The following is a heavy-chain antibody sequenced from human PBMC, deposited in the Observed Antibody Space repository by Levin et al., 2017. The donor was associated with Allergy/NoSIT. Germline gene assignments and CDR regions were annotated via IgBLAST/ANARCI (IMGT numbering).Heavy chain of an antibody. D-gene: IGHD2/OR15-2a*01. CDR3: ARHRFTMNIHDGFDI. Sequence: SCAASGFTFDDYGMSWVRQAPGKGLEWVSGINWNGGSTGYADPVKGRLTISRDNAKNSLYLQMNSLRAEDTALYHCARHRFTMNIHDGFDIWGQGTMVIVSS. CDR2: INWNGGST. V-gene: IGHV3-20*01. CDR1: GFTFDDYG. J-gene: IGHJ3*02.